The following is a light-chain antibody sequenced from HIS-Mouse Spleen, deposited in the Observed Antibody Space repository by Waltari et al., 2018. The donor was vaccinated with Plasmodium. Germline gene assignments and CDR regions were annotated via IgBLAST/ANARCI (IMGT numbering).Light chain of an antibody. J-gene: IGKJ3*01. CDR1: QRVSSN. Sequence: IVMTQSPATLSVSPGERATLSCRASQRVSSNLAWYQQKPGQAPRLLIYGASTRSTGIPARFSCSGSGTEFTLTISSLQSEDFAVYYCQQYNNWSFTFGPGTKVDIK. CDR2: GAS. V-gene: IGKV3-15*01. CDR3: QQYNNWSFT.